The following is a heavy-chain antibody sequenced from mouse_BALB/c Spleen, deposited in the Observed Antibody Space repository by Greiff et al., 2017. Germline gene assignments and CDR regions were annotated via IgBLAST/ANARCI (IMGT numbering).Heavy chain of an antibody. CDR2: ISYSGST. Sequence: VQLKESGPGLVKPSQSLSLTCTVTGYSITSDYAWNWIRQFPGNKLEWVGYISYSGSTSYNPSLKSRISITRDTSKNQFFLQLNSVTTEDTATYYCARRAWFAYWGQGTLVTVSA. J-gene: IGHJ3*01. CDR3: ARRAWFAY. V-gene: IGHV3-2*02. CDR1: GYSITSDYA.